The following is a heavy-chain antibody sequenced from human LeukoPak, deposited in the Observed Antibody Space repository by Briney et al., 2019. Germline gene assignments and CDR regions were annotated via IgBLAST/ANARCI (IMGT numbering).Heavy chain of an antibody. CDR1: GIPFSAST. CDR3: AREEGPEDSSGSLDY. V-gene: IGHV7-4-1*02. Sequence: GSLRLSCTASGIPFSASTMNWVRQAPGQGLEWMGWINANTGNPTYAQGFTGRFVFSLDTSVSTAYLQISSLKAEDTAVYYCAREEGPEDSSGSLDYWGQGTLVTVSS. CDR2: INANTGNP. J-gene: IGHJ4*02. D-gene: IGHD3-22*01.